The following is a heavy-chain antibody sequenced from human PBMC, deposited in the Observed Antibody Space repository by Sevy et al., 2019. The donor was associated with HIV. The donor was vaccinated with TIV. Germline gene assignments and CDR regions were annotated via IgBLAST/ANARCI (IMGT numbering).Heavy chain of an antibody. Sequence: GGSLRLSCVASGFTFRNYVMNWVRQPPGKGLEWVSVISDGGGTTYYADSVKGRFTISRDDSKGTLYLQMNSLRVEDTAVYFCAKRVAGALAALDIWGQGTMVTVSS. CDR3: AKRVAGALAALDI. CDR2: ISDGGGTT. D-gene: IGHD3-10*01. V-gene: IGHV3-23*01. CDR1: GFTFRNYV. J-gene: IGHJ3*02.